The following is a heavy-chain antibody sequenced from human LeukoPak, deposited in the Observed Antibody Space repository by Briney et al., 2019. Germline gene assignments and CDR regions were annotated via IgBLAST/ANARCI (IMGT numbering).Heavy chain of an antibody. D-gene: IGHD3-9*01. CDR2: TSSSSSYK. Sequence: GGSLRLSCAASGFSFGSYSMDWVRQAPGKGLEWVSSTSSSSSYKYYADSAKGRFTASRDNAKNSLYLQMYSLRAEDTAMYYCARGGYDILTGYRPYFFDYWGQGTLVTVSS. CDR3: ARGGYDILTGYRPYFFDY. CDR1: GFSFGSYS. V-gene: IGHV3-21*01. J-gene: IGHJ4*02.